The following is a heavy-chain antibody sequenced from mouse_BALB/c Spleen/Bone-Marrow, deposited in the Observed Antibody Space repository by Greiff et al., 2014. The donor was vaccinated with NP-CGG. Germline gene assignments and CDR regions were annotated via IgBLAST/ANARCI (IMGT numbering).Heavy chain of an antibody. CDR1: GFSFNSYG. CDR2: ISGGGSYT. V-gene: IGHV5-9-2*01. Sequence: EVKVVESGGGLVKSGGSLKLSCAASGFSFNSYGMSWVRQTPEKRLEWVATISGGGSYTFYPDSVKGRFTISRDNAKNNLYLQLSRLRSEDTALYYCARHAYYDQTEVSFVYWGQGTLVTVSA. CDR3: ARHAYYDQTEVSFVY. J-gene: IGHJ3*01. D-gene: IGHD2-4*01.